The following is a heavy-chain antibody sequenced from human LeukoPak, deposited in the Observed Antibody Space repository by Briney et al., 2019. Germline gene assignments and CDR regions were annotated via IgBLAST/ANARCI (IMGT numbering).Heavy chain of an antibody. CDR1: GGSISSSNW. Sequence: SETLSLTCAVSGGSISSSNWWSWVRQPPGKGLEWIGEIYHSGSTNYNPSLKSRVTISVDKSKNQFSLKLSSVTAADTAVYYCARDSGDRYDILTGKFDYWGQGTLVTVSS. V-gene: IGHV4-4*02. D-gene: IGHD3-9*01. CDR3: ARDSGDRYDILTGKFDY. J-gene: IGHJ4*02. CDR2: IYHSGST.